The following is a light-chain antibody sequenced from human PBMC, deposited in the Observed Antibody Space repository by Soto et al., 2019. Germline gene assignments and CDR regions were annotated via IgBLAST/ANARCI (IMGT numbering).Light chain of an antibody. V-gene: IGLV2-14*01. CDR3: ISYTDRDTLDV. Sequence: QSALTQPASVSGSPGQSITISCNGTSSDVGVNVYVSWYQQHPGKAPKLTIVAFSHRPSGVSNRFSGYKSGNTASLTISEFQAEDEEDYFCISYTDRDTLDVFGSGTKLTVL. CDR1: SSDVGVNVY. CDR2: AFS. J-gene: IGLJ1*01.